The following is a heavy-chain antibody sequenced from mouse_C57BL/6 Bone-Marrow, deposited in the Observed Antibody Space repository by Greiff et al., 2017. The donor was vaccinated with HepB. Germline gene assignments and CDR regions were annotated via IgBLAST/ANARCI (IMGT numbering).Heavy chain of an antibody. CDR1: GFTFSDYY. V-gene: IGHV5-12*01. CDR2: ISNGGGST. D-gene: IGHD1-1*01. Sequence: DVKLVESGGGLVQPGGSLKLSCAASGFTFSDYYMYWVRQTPEKRLEWVAYISNGGGSTYYPDTVKGRFTISRDNAKNTLYLQMSRLKSEDTAMYYCARLIDPVVDCYFDVWGTGTTVTVSS. J-gene: IGHJ1*03. CDR3: ARLIDPVVDCYFDV.